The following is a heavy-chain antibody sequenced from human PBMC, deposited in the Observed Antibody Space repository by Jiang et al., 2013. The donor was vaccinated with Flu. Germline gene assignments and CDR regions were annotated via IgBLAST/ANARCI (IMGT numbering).Heavy chain of an antibody. J-gene: IGHJ4*02. CDR2: IYYSGST. Sequence: GPGLVKPSETLSLTCTVSGGSISSYYWSWIRQPPGKGLEWIGYIYYSGSTNYNPSLKSRVTISVDTSKNQFSLKLSSVTAADTAVYYCARLGGKSGLIDYWGQGTLVTVSS. D-gene: IGHD3-3*01. CDR3: ARLGGKSGLIDY. CDR1: GGSISSYY. V-gene: IGHV4-59*08.